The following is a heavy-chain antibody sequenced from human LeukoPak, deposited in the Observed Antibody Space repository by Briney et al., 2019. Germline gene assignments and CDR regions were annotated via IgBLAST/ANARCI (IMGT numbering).Heavy chain of an antibody. D-gene: IGHD6-13*01. J-gene: IGHJ3*02. CDR1: GYTFTSYD. V-gene: IGHV1-8*01. CDR3: ARIRLAAADDAFDI. Sequence: ASVKVSCKASGYTFTSYDINWVRRATGQGLEWMGWMNPNSGNTGYAQKFQGRVTMTRNTSISTAYMELSSLRSEDTAVYYCARIRLAAADDAFDIWGQGTMVTVSS. CDR2: MNPNSGNT.